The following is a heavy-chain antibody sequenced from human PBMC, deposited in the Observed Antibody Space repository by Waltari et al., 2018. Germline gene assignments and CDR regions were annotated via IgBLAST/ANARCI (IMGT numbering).Heavy chain of an antibody. J-gene: IGHJ4*02. CDR2: IYHSGST. CDR3: ARKEIAVAGTRFDY. CDR1: GYSISSGYY. Sequence: QVQLQESVPGLVKPSETLSLTCAVSGYSISSGYYWGWIRQPPGKGLEWIGSIYHSGSTYYNPSLKSRVTISVDTSKNQFSLKLSSVTAADTAVYYCARKEIAVAGTRFDYWGQGTLVTVSS. D-gene: IGHD6-19*01. V-gene: IGHV4-38-2*01.